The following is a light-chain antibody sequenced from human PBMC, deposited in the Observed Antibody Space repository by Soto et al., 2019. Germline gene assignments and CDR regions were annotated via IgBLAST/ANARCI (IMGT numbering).Light chain of an antibody. CDR3: LHRMNWPLT. J-gene: IGKJ5*01. Sequence: EIVLTQSPGTLSLSPGERATLSCRASQSVGSNYLAWYQQKPGQAPRILIYGASSRATGIPDRFSGSGSGTDFTLTISSLEPEDLGVYYCLHRMNWPLTFGQGTRLGL. CDR1: QSVGSNY. V-gene: IGKV3D-20*02. CDR2: GAS.